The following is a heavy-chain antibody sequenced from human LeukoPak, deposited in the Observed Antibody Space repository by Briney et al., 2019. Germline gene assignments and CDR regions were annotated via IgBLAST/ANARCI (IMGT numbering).Heavy chain of an antibody. J-gene: IGHJ4*02. CDR2: ISKDGSDK. CDR1: GFTFSDYA. Sequence: GGSLRLSCAASGFTFSDYAMHWVRQAPGKGLEWVAVISKDGSDKYYPGSVKGRFTISRDNSKNTIYLQMDSLRAEDTAIYYCARDYWWNYDYWGQGTLVTVSS. CDR3: ARDYWWNYDY. D-gene: IGHD1-7*01. V-gene: IGHV3-30-3*01.